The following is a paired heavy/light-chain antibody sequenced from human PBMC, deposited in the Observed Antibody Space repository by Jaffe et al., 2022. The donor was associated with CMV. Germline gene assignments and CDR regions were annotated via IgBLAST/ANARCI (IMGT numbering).Light chain of an antibody. V-gene: IGKV3-15*01. Sequence: EIVMTQSPATLSVSPGERATLSCRASQSVSSNLAWYQQKPGQAPRLLIYGASTRATGIPARFSGSGSGTEFTLTISSLQSEDFAVYYCQQYNNWPPLFGPGTKVDIK. CDR3: QQYNNWPPL. CDR2: GAS. J-gene: IGKJ3*01. CDR1: QSVSSN.
Heavy chain of an antibody. D-gene: IGHD2-2*01. CDR3: AREAVGVVVPAASSDWYFDL. CDR1: GGTFSSYA. J-gene: IGHJ2*01. V-gene: IGHV1-69*09. CDR2: IIPILGIA. Sequence: QVQLVQSGAEVKKPGSSVKVSCKASGGTFSSYAISWVRQAPGQGLEWMGRIIPILGIANYAQKFQGRVTITADKSTSTAYMELSSLRSEDTAVYYCAREAVGVVVPAASSDWYFDLWGRGTLVTVSS.